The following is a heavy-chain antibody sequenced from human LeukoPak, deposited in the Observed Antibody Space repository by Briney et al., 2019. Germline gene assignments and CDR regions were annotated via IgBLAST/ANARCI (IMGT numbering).Heavy chain of an antibody. J-gene: IGHJ4*02. D-gene: IGHD3-10*01. CDR1: GFTFSNFW. CDR2: INSDGSST. Sequence: QNGGSLRLSCGASGFTFSNFWMHWVRQVPGKGLVWVSRINSDGSSTSYADSVKGRFTISRDNAKNTLYLQMGSLRAEDMAVYYCARDNRNMVRGVLDYWGQGTLVTVSS. CDR3: ARDNRNMVRGVLDY. V-gene: IGHV3-74*01.